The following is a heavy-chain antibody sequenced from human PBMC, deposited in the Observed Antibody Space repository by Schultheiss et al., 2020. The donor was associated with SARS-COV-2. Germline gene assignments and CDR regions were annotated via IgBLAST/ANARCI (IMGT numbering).Heavy chain of an antibody. Sequence: SVKVSCKASGYTFTSYGISWVRQAPGQGLEWMGGIIPIFGTANYAQKFQGRVTITADESTSTAYMELRSLRSDDTAVYYCARVPSFTVLYYFDYWGQGTLVTVSS. J-gene: IGHJ4*02. V-gene: IGHV1-69*13. CDR3: ARVPSFTVLYYFDY. D-gene: IGHD2/OR15-2a*01. CDR2: IIPIFGTA. CDR1: GYTFTSYG.